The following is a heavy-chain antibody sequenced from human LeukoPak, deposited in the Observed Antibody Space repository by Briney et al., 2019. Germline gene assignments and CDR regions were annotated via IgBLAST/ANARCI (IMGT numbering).Heavy chain of an antibody. CDR2: IYYSGST. J-gene: IGHJ4*02. D-gene: IGHD3-3*01. CDR3: ARQGPSGHYDFWSGFYWYYFDY. CDR1: GGSISSSSYY. V-gene: IGHV4-39*01. Sequence: PSETLSLTCTVSGGSISSSSYYWGWIRQPPGKGLEWIGSIYYSGSTYYNPSIKSRVTISVDTSKNQFSLKLSSVTAADTAVYYCARQGPSGHYDFWSGFYWYYFDYWGQGTLVTVSS.